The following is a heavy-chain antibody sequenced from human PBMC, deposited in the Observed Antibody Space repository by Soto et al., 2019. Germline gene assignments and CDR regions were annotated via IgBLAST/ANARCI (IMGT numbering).Heavy chain of an antibody. CDR3: AHVEGSGWYGAFDI. Sequence: SGPTLVKPTQTLTLTCTFSGFSLSTSGVGVGWIRQPPGKALEWLALIYWNDDKRYSPSLKSRLTITKDTSKNQVVLTMTNMDPVDTATYYCAHVEGSGWYGAFDIWGQGTMVTVSS. J-gene: IGHJ3*02. CDR2: IYWNDDK. V-gene: IGHV2-5*01. CDR1: GFSLSTSGVG. D-gene: IGHD6-19*01.